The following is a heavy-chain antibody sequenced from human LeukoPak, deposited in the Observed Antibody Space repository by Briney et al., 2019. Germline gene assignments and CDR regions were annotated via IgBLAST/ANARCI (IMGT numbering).Heavy chain of an antibody. V-gene: IGHV3-23*01. CDR3: AKDLYTVPGACDK. Sequence: GGSLRLSCAASGFTFSTYAVSWVRQAPGKGLEWVSGISVKYNTTYYADSVEGRLTISRDISKNTLYLQMNSLNAEDTAVYYCAKDLYTVPGACDKWGQGTLVTVSS. CDR2: ISVKYNTT. J-gene: IGHJ4*02. CDR1: GFTFSTYA. D-gene: IGHD6-19*01.